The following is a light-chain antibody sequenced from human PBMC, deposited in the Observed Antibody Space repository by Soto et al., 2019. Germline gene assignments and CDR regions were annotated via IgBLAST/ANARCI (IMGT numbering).Light chain of an antibody. J-gene: IGKJ1*01. CDR3: QHYHNWPPRT. CDR1: QSVSSN. CDR2: RAS. Sequence: EIVMTQSPATLSVSPGERATLSCRASQSVSSNLAWYQQKPGQAPRLLIYRASTRATGIPARFSGSGSGTNFPLTITSLQSQDFAAYYCQHYHNWPPRTFGQGTMVEIK. V-gene: IGKV3-15*01.